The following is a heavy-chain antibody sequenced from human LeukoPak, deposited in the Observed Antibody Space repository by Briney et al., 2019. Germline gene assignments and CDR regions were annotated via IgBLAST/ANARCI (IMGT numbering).Heavy chain of an antibody. Sequence: SETLSLTCTVSGGSILSTIYYWAWIRQPPGKGLEWIGEIYHSGSTNYNPSLKSRVTISVDKSKNQFSLKLSSVTAADTAVYYCAREPTLAVVAATLRRGWFAPGAQGTLVTVSS. D-gene: IGHD2-15*01. CDR3: AREPTLAVVAATLRRGWFAP. J-gene: IGHJ5*02. CDR2: IYHSGST. V-gene: IGHV4-39*07. CDR1: GGSILSTIYY.